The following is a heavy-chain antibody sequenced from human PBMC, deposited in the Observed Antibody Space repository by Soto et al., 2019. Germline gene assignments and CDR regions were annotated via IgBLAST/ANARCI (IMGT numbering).Heavy chain of an antibody. V-gene: IGHV3-11*05. J-gene: IGHJ4*02. CDR3: ARELGGDYYDSREFDY. Sequence: QVQLVESGGGLVKPGGSLRLSCAASGFTFSDYYMSWIRQAPGKGLEWVSYISSSSSYTNYADSVKGRFTISRDNAKNSLYLQMNSLRAEDTAVYYCARELGGDYYDSREFDYWGQGTLVTVSS. CDR2: ISSSSSYT. D-gene: IGHD3-22*01. CDR1: GFTFSDYY.